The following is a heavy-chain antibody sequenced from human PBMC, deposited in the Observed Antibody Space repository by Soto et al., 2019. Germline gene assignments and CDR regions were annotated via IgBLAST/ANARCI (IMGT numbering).Heavy chain of an antibody. CDR1: GGTFSSYA. Sequence: QVQLVQSGAEVKKPGSSVKVSCKAPGGTFSSYAISWVRQAPGQGLEWMGGIIPIFATAKYAQKFQGRVTITADDSTSTGYMELSSLRSEDSAVYYCARSQGGSTSLDIYYYYYYGIDVWGQGTTVTVSS. D-gene: IGHD2-2*01. J-gene: IGHJ6*02. CDR3: ARSQGGSTSLDIYYYYYYGIDV. V-gene: IGHV1-69*01. CDR2: IIPIFATA.